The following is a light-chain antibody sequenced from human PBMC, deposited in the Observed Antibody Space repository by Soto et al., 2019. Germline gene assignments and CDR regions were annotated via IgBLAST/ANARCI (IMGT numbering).Light chain of an antibody. V-gene: IGKV1-5*03. J-gene: IGKJ1*01. Sequence: IQITQSPSTLSGSVVDIVTITCRASQTISSWLAWYQQKPGKAPKLLIYKASTLKSGVPSRFSGSGSGTEFTLTISSLQPDDFATYYCQHYNSYSEAFGQGTKVDIK. CDR1: QTISSW. CDR3: QHYNSYSEA. CDR2: KAS.